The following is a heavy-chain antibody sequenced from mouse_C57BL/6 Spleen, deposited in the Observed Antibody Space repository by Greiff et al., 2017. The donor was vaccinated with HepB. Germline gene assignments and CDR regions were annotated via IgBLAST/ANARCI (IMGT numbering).Heavy chain of an antibody. D-gene: IGHD2-2*01. V-gene: IGHV1-18*01. J-gene: IGHJ3*01. Sequence: EVQLQQSGPELVKPGASVKIPCKASGYTFTDYNMDWVKQSHGKSLEWIGDINPNNGGTIYNQKFKGKATLTVDKSSSTAYMELRSLTSEDTAVYYCARTGNYGYDGASAYWGQGTLVTVSA. CDR2: INPNNGGT. CDR3: ARTGNYGYDGASAY. CDR1: GYTFTDYN.